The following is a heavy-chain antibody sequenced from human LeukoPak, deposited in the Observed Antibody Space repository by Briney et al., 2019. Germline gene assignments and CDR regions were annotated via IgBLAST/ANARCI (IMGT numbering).Heavy chain of an antibody. Sequence: SGGSLRLSCAASGFTFSDHYMDWVRQAPGKGLEWVGRTRKKTNSYTTEYAASVKGRFTISRDDSKNSLYLQMNSLKAEDTAVYYCTRVVLVGTTYSYFDYWGQGTLVTVSS. CDR3: TRVVLVGTTYSYFDY. J-gene: IGHJ4*02. D-gene: IGHD1-26*01. CDR1: GFTFSDHY. V-gene: IGHV3-72*01. CDR2: TRKKTNSYTT.